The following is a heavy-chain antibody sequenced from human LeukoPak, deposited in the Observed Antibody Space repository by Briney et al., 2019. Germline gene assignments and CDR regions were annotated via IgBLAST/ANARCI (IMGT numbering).Heavy chain of an antibody. D-gene: IGHD3-10*01. J-gene: IGHJ4*02. CDR2: IIPILGIA. V-gene: IGHV1-69*04. Sequence: SVKVSFTASGGTFNIYGISWVRQAPGQGLEWMGRIIPILGIANYSQKFQGRVTITADKSTSTAYMELSSLRSEDTAVYYCASSITMVRGVFDYWGQGTLVTVSS. CDR1: GGTFNIYG. CDR3: ASSITMVRGVFDY.